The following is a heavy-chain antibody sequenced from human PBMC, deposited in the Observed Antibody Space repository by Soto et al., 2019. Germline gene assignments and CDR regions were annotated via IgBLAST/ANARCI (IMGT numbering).Heavy chain of an antibody. CDR1: GFTFNTYN. J-gene: IGHJ4*02. CDR3: VRDDYGDDS. CDR2: ISSSGSFL. V-gene: IGHV3-21*06. D-gene: IGHD4-17*01. Sequence: PGGSLRLSCAASGFTFNTYNMNWVRQAPGKGLEWVSSISSSGSFLYYADSVKGRFTISRDNAQNSLYLQMSSLRAGDTAMYFCVRDDYGDDSWGQGTLVTVSS.